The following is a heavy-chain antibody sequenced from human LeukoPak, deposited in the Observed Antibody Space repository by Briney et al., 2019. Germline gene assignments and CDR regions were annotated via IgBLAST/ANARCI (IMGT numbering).Heavy chain of an antibody. V-gene: IGHV1-18*01. J-gene: IGHJ3*02. Sequence: ASVKVSCKASGYTFTSYDISWVRQAPGQGLEWMGWISAYSGDTNYAQKFQGRATMTTDTSTSTAYMELRSLSSDDTAVYYCGRDRDIVVVPAADDAFDIWGQGTMVTVSS. CDR1: GYTFTSYD. CDR3: GRDRDIVVVPAADDAFDI. D-gene: IGHD2-2*01. CDR2: ISAYSGDT.